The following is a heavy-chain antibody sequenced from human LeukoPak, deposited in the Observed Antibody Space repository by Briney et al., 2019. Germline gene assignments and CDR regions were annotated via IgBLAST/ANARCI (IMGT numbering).Heavy chain of an antibody. D-gene: IGHD1-26*01. V-gene: IGHV3-20*04. CDR1: GFXFDDYG. CDR3: ARDRSYGAFDY. J-gene: IGHJ4*02. CDR2: MRWNGGTT. Sequence: GGSLRLSCAGSGFXFDDYGMNWVRQAPGKGLEWVSGMRWNGGTTGYADSVKGRFTISRDNAKNSLYLHMNSLRAEDTALYSCARDRSYGAFDYWGQGTLVTVSS.